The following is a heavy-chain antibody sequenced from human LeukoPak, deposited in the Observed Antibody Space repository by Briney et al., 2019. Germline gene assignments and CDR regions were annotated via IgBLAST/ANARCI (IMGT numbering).Heavy chain of an antibody. V-gene: IGHV3-23*01. CDR1: GSTFSSYA. Sequence: GGSLRLSCAVSGSTFSSYAMGWVRQAPGKGLEWVSSISGSGSAIYYTDSVKGRFTISRDNSKNTLFLQMSSLRAEDTAVYYCAKDSDSGSPGSDPWGQGTLVTVSS. J-gene: IGHJ5*02. CDR2: ISGSGSAI. D-gene: IGHD1-26*01. CDR3: AKDSDSGSPGSDP.